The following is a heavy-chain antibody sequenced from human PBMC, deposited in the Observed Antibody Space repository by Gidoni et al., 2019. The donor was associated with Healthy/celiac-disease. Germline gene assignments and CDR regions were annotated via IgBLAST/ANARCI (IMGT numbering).Heavy chain of an antibody. V-gene: IGHV3-48*03. CDR1: GFTFSSYE. J-gene: IGHJ4*02. CDR3: ARDREGATAFDY. D-gene: IGHD1-26*01. Sequence: EVQLVESGGGLVQPGGSLRLSCAASGFTFSSYEMNWVRQAPGKGLEWVSYISSSGSTIYYADSVKGRFTISRDNAKNSLYLQMNSLRAEDTAVYYCARDREGATAFDYWGQGTLVTVPS. CDR2: ISSSGSTI.